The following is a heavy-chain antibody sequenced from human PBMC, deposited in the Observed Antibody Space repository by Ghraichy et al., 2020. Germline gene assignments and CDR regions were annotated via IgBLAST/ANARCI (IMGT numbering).Heavy chain of an antibody. J-gene: IGHJ2*01. Sequence: SETLSLTCTVSGGSISSGSYYWGWIRQPPGKGLEWIGSVYYSGSTYYNPSLKSRVTISVDTSKNQFSLKLSSVTAADTAVYYCARSACGVSCYRYWYFDLWGRGTLVTVSS. D-gene: IGHD2-15*01. CDR3: ARSACGVSCYRYWYFDL. V-gene: IGHV4-39*01. CDR2: VYYSGST. CDR1: GGSISSGSYY.